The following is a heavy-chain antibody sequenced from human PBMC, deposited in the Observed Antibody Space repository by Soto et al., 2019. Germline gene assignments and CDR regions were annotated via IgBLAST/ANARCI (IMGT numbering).Heavy chain of an antibody. CDR3: AKELVVVAATSFDY. V-gene: IGHV3-30*18. CDR1: GFTFSSYG. Sequence: PGGSLRLSCAASGFTFSSYGMHWVRQAPGKGLEWVAVISYDGSNKYYADSVKGRFTISRDNSKNTLYLQMNSLRAEDTAVYYCAKELVVVAATSFDYWGQGTLVTVSS. CDR2: ISYDGSNK. J-gene: IGHJ4*02. D-gene: IGHD2-15*01.